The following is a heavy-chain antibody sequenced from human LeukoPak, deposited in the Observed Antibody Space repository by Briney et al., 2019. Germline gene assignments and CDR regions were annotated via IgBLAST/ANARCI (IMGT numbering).Heavy chain of an antibody. CDR3: VREVWSHNCFDP. D-gene: IGHD2-21*01. CDR1: GGSISSGSYY. CDR2: INSSGRT. Sequence: SETPSLTCTVSGGSISSGSYYWSWIRQPAGKGLEWIGRINSSGRTNYNPSLKSRVTISVDTSKNQFSLKLTSVTAADTALYYCVREVWSHNCFDPWGEGALVTVSS. V-gene: IGHV4-61*02. J-gene: IGHJ5*02.